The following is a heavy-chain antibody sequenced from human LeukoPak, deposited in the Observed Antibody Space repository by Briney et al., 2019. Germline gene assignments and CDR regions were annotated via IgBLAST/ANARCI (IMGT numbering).Heavy chain of an antibody. CDR2: IYYSGST. Sequence: PSDTLSLTCTVSGGSISSFYWSWIRQPPGKGLEWIGYIYYSGSTNYNPSLKSRVTISVDTSKNQFSLKLSSVTAADTAVYYCARSGEGYYYGMDVWGQGTTVTVSS. CDR3: ARSGEGYYYGMDV. J-gene: IGHJ6*02. D-gene: IGHD2-15*01. CDR1: GGSISSFY. V-gene: IGHV4-59*07.